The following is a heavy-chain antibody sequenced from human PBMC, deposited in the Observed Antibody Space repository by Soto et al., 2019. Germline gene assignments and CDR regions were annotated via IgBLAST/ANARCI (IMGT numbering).Heavy chain of an antibody. D-gene: IGHD2-21*01. J-gene: IGHJ6*02. V-gene: IGHV3-30-3*01. CDR3: ARDTYGVDV. CDR1: GFTFSNYA. Sequence: QEQLVESGGGVVQPGRSLRLSCAASGFTFSNYAMHWVRQTPGKGLEWVAVISYDGNNKYYADSVKGRFSISRDNSKNTLYLQMNSLRPDDTTVYYCARDTYGVDVWGQGTTVTVSS. CDR2: ISYDGNNK.